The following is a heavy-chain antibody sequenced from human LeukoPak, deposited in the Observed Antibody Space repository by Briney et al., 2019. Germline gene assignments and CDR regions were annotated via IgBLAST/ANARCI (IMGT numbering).Heavy chain of an antibody. CDR2: IRSKANSYAT. Sequence: GGSLRLSCAASGFTFSGSAMHWVRQASGKGLEWAGRIRSKANSYATAYAASVKGRFTISRDDSKNTAYLQMNSLRAEDTAVYYCASLLIRGYHLDWGQGTLVTVSS. CDR1: GFTFSGSA. CDR3: ASLLIRGYHLD. D-gene: IGHD3-22*01. V-gene: IGHV3-73*01. J-gene: IGHJ1*01.